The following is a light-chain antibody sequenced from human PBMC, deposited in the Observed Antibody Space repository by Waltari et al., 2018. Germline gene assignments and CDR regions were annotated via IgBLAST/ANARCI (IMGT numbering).Light chain of an antibody. V-gene: IGLV3-25*03. Sequence: SYELTQPPSVSVSPGQTATIHCPGDALPKQYAFWYQQKPGQAPVLGTYKDTERPSGIPDRFSGSTSGTTVTLTISGVQAEDEADYYCQSADSTSTHVVFGGGTKLTVL. CDR2: KDT. CDR1: ALPKQY. J-gene: IGLJ2*01. CDR3: QSADSTSTHVV.